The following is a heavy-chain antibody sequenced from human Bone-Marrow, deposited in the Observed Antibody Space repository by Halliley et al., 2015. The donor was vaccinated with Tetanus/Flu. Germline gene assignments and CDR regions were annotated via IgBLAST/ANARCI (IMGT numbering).Heavy chain of an antibody. CDR2: IHYSGST. Sequence: TLSLTCTVSGASISSGDSYWNWIRQFPGKGLEWIGCIHYSGSTFYSPSLKSRLTLSVNTSKNQFSLEVTSVTAADTALYYCARGLRAAGLLDSWGPGPLVSVSS. D-gene: IGHD6-13*01. CDR1: GASISSGDSY. CDR3: ARGLRAAGLLDS. V-gene: IGHV4-31*03. J-gene: IGHJ4*02.